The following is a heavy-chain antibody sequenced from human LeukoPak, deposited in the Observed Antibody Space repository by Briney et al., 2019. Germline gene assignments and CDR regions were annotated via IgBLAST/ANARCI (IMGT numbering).Heavy chain of an antibody. CDR2: IKQEGSEK. CDR3: ARGRSSGWSPADYFDY. D-gene: IGHD6-19*01. J-gene: IGHJ4*02. Sequence: GGSLRLSCAASGFTFSSYAMSWVRQAPGRGLEWVASIKQEGSEKYYVDSVKGRFTISRDNAKNSLYLQLHSLRAEDTAVYYCARGRSSGWSPADYFDYWGQGTLVTVSS. CDR1: GFTFSSYA. V-gene: IGHV3-7*01.